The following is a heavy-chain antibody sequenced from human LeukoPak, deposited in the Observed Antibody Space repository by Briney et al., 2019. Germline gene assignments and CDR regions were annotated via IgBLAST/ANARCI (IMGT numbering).Heavy chain of an antibody. CDR3: ARDRGSGGSCLFDY. V-gene: IGHV3-48*03. CDR1: GFTFSSYE. CDR2: ISSSGSTI. J-gene: IGHJ4*02. Sequence: GSLRLSCAASGFTFSSYEMNWVRQAPGKGLEWVSYISSSGSTIYYADSVKGRFTISRDNAKNSLYLQMNSLRAEDTAVYYCARDRGSGGSCLFDYWGQGTLVTVSS. D-gene: IGHD2-15*01.